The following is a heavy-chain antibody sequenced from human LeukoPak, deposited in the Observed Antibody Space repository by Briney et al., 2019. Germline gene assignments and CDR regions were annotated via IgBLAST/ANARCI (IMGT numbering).Heavy chain of an antibody. J-gene: IGHJ4*02. D-gene: IGHD6-6*01. V-gene: IGHV1-69*05. CDR3: AVSSSSGGDFDY. CDR1: GGTLSSYA. Sequence: ASVKVSCKASGGTLSSYAISWVGQAPGQGLEWMGGIIPIFGTANYAQKFQGRVTITTDESTSTAYMELRSLRSEDTAVYYCAVSSSSGGDFDYWGQGTLVTVSS. CDR2: IIPIFGTA.